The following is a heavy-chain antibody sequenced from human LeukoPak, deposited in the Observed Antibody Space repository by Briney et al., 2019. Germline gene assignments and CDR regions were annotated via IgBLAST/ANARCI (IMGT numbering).Heavy chain of an antibody. CDR2: IYYSGST. V-gene: IGHV4-31*03. D-gene: IGHD3-9*01. CDR3: ARDLIGQDAFDI. CDR1: GGSISSGGYY. J-gene: IGHJ3*02. Sequence: SETLSLTCTASGGSISSGGYYWSWIRQHPGKGLEWIGYIYYSGSTYYNPSLKSRVTISVDTSKNQFSLKLSSVTAADTAVYYCARDLIGQDAFDIWGQGTMVTVSS.